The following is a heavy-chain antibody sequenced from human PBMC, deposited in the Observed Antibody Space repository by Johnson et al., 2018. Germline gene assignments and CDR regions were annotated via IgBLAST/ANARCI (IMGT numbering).Heavy chain of an antibody. V-gene: IGHV3-30*18. CDR3: AKSPAIRGFYLDY. Sequence: VQLLESGGGVVQPGRSLRLSCVASGFTFSSYGMHWVRHTPGKGLAWVAIISSDGSYENYEESVQGRFILSRDNSKSTLYLQMNSLRDADTAVYFCAKSPAIRGFYLDYWGQGTLVTVSS. J-gene: IGHJ4*02. CDR2: ISSDGSYE. CDR1: GFTFSSYG. D-gene: IGHD3-10*01.